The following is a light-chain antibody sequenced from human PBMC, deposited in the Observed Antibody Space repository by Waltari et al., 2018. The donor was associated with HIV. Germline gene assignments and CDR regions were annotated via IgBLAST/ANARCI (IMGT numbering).Light chain of an antibody. J-gene: IGLJ3*02. CDR2: KDS. CDR3: YSAADNNLRV. V-gene: IGLV3-27*01. Sequence: SSELTQPSSVSVSLGQTARITCSGDVLAKKYARWFQQKPGQAPVLVIYKDSERPSGIPERFSGSSSGTTVTLTISGAQVEDEADYYCYSAADNNLRVFGGGTKLTVL. CDR1: VLAKKY.